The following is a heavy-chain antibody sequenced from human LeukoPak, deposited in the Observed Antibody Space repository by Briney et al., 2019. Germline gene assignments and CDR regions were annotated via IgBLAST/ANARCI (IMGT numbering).Heavy chain of an antibody. D-gene: IGHD3-22*01. CDR3: ARGRYYYDSSGYSPPYFDY. Sequence: ASVKVSCKDSGYTFTSYGISWVRQAPGQGLEWMGWISAYNGNTNYAQKLQGRVTMTTDTSTSTAYMELRSLRSDDTAVYYCARGRYYYDSSGYSPPYFDYWGQGTLVTVSS. J-gene: IGHJ4*02. CDR2: ISAYNGNT. CDR1: GYTFTSYG. V-gene: IGHV1-18*01.